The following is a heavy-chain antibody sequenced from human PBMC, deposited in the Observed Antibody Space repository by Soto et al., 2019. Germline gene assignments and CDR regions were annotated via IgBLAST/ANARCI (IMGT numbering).Heavy chain of an antibody. CDR3: AAGVTTIFGVVNFYYGMDV. V-gene: IGHV1-58*01. J-gene: IGHJ6*02. Sequence: SVKVSCNASGFTFTSSAVQWVRQARGQRLEWIGWIVVGSGNTNYAQKFQERVTITRDMSTSTAYMELSSLRSEDTAVYYCAAGVTTIFGVVNFYYGMDVWGQGTTVTVSS. CDR1: GFTFTSSA. D-gene: IGHD3-3*01. CDR2: IVVGSGNT.